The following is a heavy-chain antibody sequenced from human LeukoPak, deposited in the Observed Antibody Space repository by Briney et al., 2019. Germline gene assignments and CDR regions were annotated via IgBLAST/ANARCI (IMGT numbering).Heavy chain of an antibody. Sequence: ISAYNGNTNYAQKLQGRVTMTTDTSTSTAYMELRSLRSDDTAVYYCARYVEVATLDYGMDVWGQGTTVTVSS. D-gene: IGHD5-24*01. J-gene: IGHJ6*02. V-gene: IGHV1-18*01. CDR3: ARYVEVATLDYGMDV. CDR2: ISAYNGNT.